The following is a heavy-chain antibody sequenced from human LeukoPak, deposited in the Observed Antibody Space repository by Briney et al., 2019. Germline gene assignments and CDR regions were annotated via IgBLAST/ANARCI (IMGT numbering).Heavy chain of an antibody. CDR3: VKASSSSPQYNWFDA. J-gene: IGHJ5*02. Sequence: GGSLRLSRSASGFTFSSYAMHWVRQAPGKGLEYVSAISSNGGSTYYADSVKGRFTISRDNSKNTLYLQMNSLRAEDTALYYCVKASSSSPQYNWFDAWGQGTLVTVSS. CDR2: ISSNGGST. V-gene: IGHV3-64*04. D-gene: IGHD6-6*01. CDR1: GFTFSSYA.